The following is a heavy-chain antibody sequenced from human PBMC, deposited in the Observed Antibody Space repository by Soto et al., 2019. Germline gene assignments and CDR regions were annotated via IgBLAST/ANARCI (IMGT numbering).Heavy chain of an antibody. CDR3: ARMTSIGIGSFDI. CDR2: IFPEDSDT. CDR1: GYSFTTYW. J-gene: IGHJ3*02. Sequence: GESLKISCQGSGYSFTTYWIAWVRQMPGKGPESIGIIFPEDSDTTYRPSFQGQVTMSADKSINTAYLSWNSLKASDSAIYYCARMTSIGIGSFDIWGQGTMVPVSS. D-gene: IGHD3-10*01. V-gene: IGHV5-51*01.